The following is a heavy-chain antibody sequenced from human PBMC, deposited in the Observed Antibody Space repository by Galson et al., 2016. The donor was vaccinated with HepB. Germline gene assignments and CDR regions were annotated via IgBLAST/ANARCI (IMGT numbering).Heavy chain of an antibody. CDR2: IGGSGSYT. Sequence: SLRLSCAASGFTFSSYAMNWVRQTPGKGLEWVSTIGGSGSYTYYADSVKGRFTISRDNSKNTLYLQMNSLRVEDTAVYYCAKPRDNGDYYSMDVWGQGTTVTVSS. CDR3: AKPRDNGDYYSMDV. CDR1: GFTFSSYA. D-gene: IGHD1-1*01. V-gene: IGHV3-23*01. J-gene: IGHJ6*02.